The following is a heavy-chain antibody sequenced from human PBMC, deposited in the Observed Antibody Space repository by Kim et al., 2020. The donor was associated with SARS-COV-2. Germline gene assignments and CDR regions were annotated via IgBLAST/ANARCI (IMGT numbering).Heavy chain of an antibody. CDR2: ISGSGGST. J-gene: IGHJ4*02. Sequence: GGSLRLSCAASGFTFSSYAMSWVRQAPGKGLEWVSAISGSGGSTYYADSVKGRFTISRDNSKNTLYLQMNSLRAEDTAVYYCAKVRPIADADYDILTGYGTGYYFDYWGQGTLVTVSS. CDR3: AKVRPIADADYDILTGYGTGYYFDY. V-gene: IGHV3-23*01. D-gene: IGHD3-9*01. CDR1: GFTFSSYA.